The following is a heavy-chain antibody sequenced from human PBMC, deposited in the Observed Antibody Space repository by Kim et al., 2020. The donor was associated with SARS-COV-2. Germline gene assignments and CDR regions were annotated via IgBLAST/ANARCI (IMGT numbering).Heavy chain of an antibody. CDR3: ARDSMLRGVILDS. D-gene: IGHD3-10*01. J-gene: IGHJ4*02. CDR2: ISSSGTSI. Sequence: GGSLRLSCAASGFSFNTYDMDWVRQAPGRGLEWISYISSSGTSIFYADSVKGRFTISRDNAKNSLYLQMNSLRAEDTAIYYCARDSMLRGVILDSWGQGTLVTVSS. CDR1: GFSFNTYD. V-gene: IGHV3-48*03.